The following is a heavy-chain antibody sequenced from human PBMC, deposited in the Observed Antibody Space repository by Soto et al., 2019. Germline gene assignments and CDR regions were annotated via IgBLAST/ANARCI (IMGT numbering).Heavy chain of an antibody. V-gene: IGHV3-64D*08. J-gene: IGHJ3*02. CDR3: VKHPDYYDSSGSAFDI. CDR2: ISSNGGST. D-gene: IGHD3-22*01. CDR1: GFTFSSYA. Sequence: GVSLRLSCSASGFTFSSYAMHWVRQAPGKGLEYVSAISSNGGSTYYADSVKGRFTISRDNSKNTLYLQMSSLRAEDTAVYYCVKHPDYYDSSGSAFDIWGQGTMVTVSS.